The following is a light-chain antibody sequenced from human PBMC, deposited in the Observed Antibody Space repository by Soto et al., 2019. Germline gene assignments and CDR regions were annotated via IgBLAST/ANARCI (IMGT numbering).Light chain of an antibody. CDR3: QQLYNWPRT. J-gene: IGKJ1*01. Sequence: EIVMTQSPGTLSVSPGERATLSCRASQSVSSNLAWYQQKPGQAPRLLICGARIRATGIPARFSGSGSETESTLTIISLQSEDFAVYYCQQLYNWPRTFGQGTKV. CDR2: GAR. CDR1: QSVSSN. V-gene: IGKV3-15*01.